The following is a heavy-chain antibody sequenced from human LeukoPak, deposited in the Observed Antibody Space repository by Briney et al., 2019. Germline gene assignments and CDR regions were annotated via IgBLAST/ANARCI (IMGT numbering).Heavy chain of an antibody. CDR1: GFTFSSYA. J-gene: IGHJ3*02. CDR3: ARVGYGDYGGAFDI. Sequence: GGSLRLSCAASGFTFSSYAMHWVRQAPGKGLEWVAVISYDGSNKYYADSVKGRFTISRDNSENTLYLQMNSLRAEDTAVYYCARVGYGDYGGAFDIWGQGTMVTVSS. CDR2: ISYDGSNK. V-gene: IGHV3-30*04. D-gene: IGHD4-17*01.